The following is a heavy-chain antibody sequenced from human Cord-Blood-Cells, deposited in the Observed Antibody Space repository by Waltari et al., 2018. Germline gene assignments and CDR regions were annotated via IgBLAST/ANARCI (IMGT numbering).Heavy chain of an antibody. V-gene: IGHV3-74*01. CDR3: ARTLQRTAHSSSRRYFDY. D-gene: IGHD6-13*01. CDR2: INSDGRRT. CDR1: GFTFSSYW. J-gene: IGHJ4*02. Sequence: EVQLVESGGGLVQPGGSLRLSCAASGFTFSSYWMHWVRQAPGKGLVWVSRINSDGRRTSDADSVKGRFTISRDNAKNTLYLQMNSLRAEDTAVYYCARTLQRTAHSSSRRYFDYWGQGTLVTVSS.